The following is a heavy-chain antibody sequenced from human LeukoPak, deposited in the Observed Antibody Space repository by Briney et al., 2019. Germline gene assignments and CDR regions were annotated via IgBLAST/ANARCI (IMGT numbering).Heavy chain of an antibody. D-gene: IGHD1/OR15-1a*01. CDR3: ARDRDGNIDP. CDR1: GFTFSSYA. Sequence: GGSLRLSCAASGFTFSSYAMSWVRQAPGKGLEWVSCISGTRNYTYYADSVKGRFTISRDNAKNSLYLQMNSLRAEDTAVYYCARDRDGNIDPWGQGTLVTVSS. V-gene: IGHV3-21*01. CDR2: ISGTRNYT. J-gene: IGHJ5*02.